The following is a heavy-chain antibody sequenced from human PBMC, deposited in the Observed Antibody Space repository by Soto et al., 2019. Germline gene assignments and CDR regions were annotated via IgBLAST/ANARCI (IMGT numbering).Heavy chain of an antibody. CDR3: ARGTVGYCSSTSCSNYDYYGMDV. D-gene: IGHD2-2*01. CDR1: GFTFSSYS. V-gene: IGHV3-21*01. CDR2: INTGSTYI. J-gene: IGHJ6*01. Sequence: EVQLVESGGGLVKPGGSLRLSCAASGFTFSSYSMNWVRQAPGKGLEWVSSINTGSTYIYYADSVKGRFTISRDNAKNSLYLQMNSLRAEDTAVYYCARGTVGYCSSTSCSNYDYYGMDVW.